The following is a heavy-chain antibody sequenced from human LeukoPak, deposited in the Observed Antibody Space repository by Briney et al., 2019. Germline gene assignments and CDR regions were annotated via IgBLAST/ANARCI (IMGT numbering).Heavy chain of an antibody. CDR2: IYYSGST. CDR1: GGSINSYY. CDR3: ARHGNNWFVDY. J-gene: IGHJ4*02. D-gene: IGHD1-1*01. Sequence: PSETLSLTCTVSGGSINSYYWNWIRQPPGKGLEWIGYIYYSGSTNYNPSLKSRVTISIDTSKKQFSLKLSSVTAADTAVYYCARHGNNWFVDYWGQGTLVTV. V-gene: IGHV4-59*01.